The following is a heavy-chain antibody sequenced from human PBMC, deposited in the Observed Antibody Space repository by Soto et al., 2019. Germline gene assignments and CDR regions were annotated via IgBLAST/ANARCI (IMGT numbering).Heavy chain of an antibody. V-gene: IGHV4-30-4*01. J-gene: IGHJ4*02. CDR1: GGSISSGDYY. Sequence: SETLSLTCTVSGGSISSGDYYWSWIRQPPGKGLEWIGYIYYSGSTYYNPSLKSRVTISVDTSKNQFSLKLSSVTAADAAVYYCARVRDGYIPYYFDYWGQGTLVTVSS. CDR3: ARVRDGYIPYYFDY. D-gene: IGHD5-12*01. CDR2: IYYSGST.